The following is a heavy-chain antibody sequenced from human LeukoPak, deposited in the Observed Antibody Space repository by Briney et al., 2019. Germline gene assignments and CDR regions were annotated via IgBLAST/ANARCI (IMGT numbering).Heavy chain of an antibody. J-gene: IGHJ4*02. V-gene: IGHV3-15*01. CDR1: GFNFINAW. CDR3: TTEVGSSGYPDY. Sequence: GGSLRLSCAASGFNFINAWMNWVRQAPGKGLEWVGRIKSKTDGGTTDYAAPVKGRFTISRDDSKNTLYLQMNSLKTEDTAVYYCTTEVGSSGYPDYWGQGTLVTVSS. D-gene: IGHD3-22*01. CDR2: IKSKTDGGTT.